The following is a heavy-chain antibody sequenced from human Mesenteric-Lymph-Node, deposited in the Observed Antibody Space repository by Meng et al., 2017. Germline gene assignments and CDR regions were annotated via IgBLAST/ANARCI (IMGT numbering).Heavy chain of an antibody. V-gene: IGHV3-7*01. D-gene: IGHD3-3*01. CDR3: ARLSGDRGGDLEY. CDR1: EFTFSIYW. CDR2: IKEGGSED. Sequence: GGSLRLSCAASEFTFSIYWMTWVRQAPGKGLEWVATIKEGGSEDFYVDSVKGRFTISRDNAKNSLYLQMNSLRAEDTAVYYCARLSGDRGGDLEYWGQGTLVTVSS. J-gene: IGHJ4*02.